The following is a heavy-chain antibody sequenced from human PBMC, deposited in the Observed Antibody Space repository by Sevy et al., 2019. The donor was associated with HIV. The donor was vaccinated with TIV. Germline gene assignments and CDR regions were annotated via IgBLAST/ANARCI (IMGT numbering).Heavy chain of an antibody. V-gene: IGHV3-23*01. Sequence: GGSLRLSCAASGFTFFSHVMSWVRQAPGKGLEWVSGLSGSGGTTYYADPVKGRFSISRDNSKNKLYLQMSSLRTEDTAVYYCATGTTDSSISWVFDVWGQGTMVTVSS. CDR2: LSGSGGTT. CDR1: GFTFFSHV. CDR3: ATGTTDSSISWVFDV. D-gene: IGHD6-13*01. J-gene: IGHJ3*01.